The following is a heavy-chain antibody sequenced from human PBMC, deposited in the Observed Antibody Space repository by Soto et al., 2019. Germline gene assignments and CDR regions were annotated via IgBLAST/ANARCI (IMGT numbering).Heavy chain of an antibody. D-gene: IGHD6-13*01. CDR1: GFSLTNARMG. CDR3: ARMQLSSNRSPLDY. CDR2: IFSIDEK. Sequence: QVTLRESGPVLVKSTETLTRTCTVSGFSLTNARMGVSWIRQPPGKALEWLAHIFSIDEKSYSTSLKNRLTISKDTSKSQVVLTMTNMDPVDTATYYCARMQLSSNRSPLDYWGQGTLVTVSS. V-gene: IGHV2-26*01. J-gene: IGHJ4*02.